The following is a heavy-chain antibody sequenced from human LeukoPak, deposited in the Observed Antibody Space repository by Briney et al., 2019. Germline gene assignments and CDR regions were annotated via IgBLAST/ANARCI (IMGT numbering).Heavy chain of an antibody. CDR2: IGRSGDVT. CDR1: GFSFSSYA. J-gene: IGHJ3*01. D-gene: IGHD2-15*01. CDR3: AKDSETWTRIVVAGNAFNV. Sequence: GGSLRLSCAASGFSFSSYAMSWVRHSPGKGLEWVSSIGRSGDVTYYADSVEGRFTISRDDSKKMVFLQMSSLRAEDTAVYYCAKDSETWTRIVVAGNAFNVWGQGTTVTVS. V-gene: IGHV3-23*01.